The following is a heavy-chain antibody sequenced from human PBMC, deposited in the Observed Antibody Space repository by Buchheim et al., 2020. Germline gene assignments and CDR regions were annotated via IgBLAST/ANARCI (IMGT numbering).Heavy chain of an antibody. CDR3: ARSVEDSTSVANFDY. V-gene: IGHV4-39*01. CDR2: TLYSGST. D-gene: IGHD4-23*01. J-gene: IGHJ4*02. Sequence: QLQLQESGPGLVKPSETLSLTCTVSGDSISGSGYYWGWIRQPPGRGLEWIGSTLYSGSTYYNPSLKSRVTISVDTSKNQLSLKLTSVTAADTAVFYCARSVEDSTSVANFDYWGQGTL. CDR1: GDSISGSGYY.